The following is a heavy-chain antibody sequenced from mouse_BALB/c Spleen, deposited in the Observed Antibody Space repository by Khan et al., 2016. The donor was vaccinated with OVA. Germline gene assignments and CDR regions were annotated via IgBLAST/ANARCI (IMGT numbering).Heavy chain of an antibody. CDR3: ASYRYDYCDY. Sequence: QVQLQQSGAELARPGASVKLSCKSSGYTFTSYWMQWVKQRPGQALEWIGAIYPGDGDTRYSQKFKGKATLTADKSSSTAYMQLSSLASEDSAVYYCASYRYDYCDYWGQGTTLTVSS. J-gene: IGHJ2*01. CDR2: IYPGDGDT. D-gene: IGHD2-14*01. CDR1: GYTFTSYW. V-gene: IGHV1-87*01.